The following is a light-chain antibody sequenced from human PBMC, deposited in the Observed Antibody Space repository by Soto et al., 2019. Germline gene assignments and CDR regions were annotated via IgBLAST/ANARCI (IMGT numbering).Light chain of an antibody. J-gene: IGLJ3*02. CDR2: DVS. Sequence: QSALTQPASVSGSPGQSITIPCTGTSSDVGGYNFVSWYQQHPGKAPKLMIYDVSNRPSGVSNRFSGSKSGNTASLTISGLQAEDEADYYCSSYRSSSTWVFGGGTKVTVL. CDR3: SSYRSSSTWV. CDR1: SSDVGGYNF. V-gene: IGLV2-14*01.